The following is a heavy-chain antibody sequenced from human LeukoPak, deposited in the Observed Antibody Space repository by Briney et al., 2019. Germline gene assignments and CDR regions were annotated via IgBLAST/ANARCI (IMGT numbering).Heavy chain of an antibody. D-gene: IGHD3-10*01. V-gene: IGHV5-51*01. CDR2: IYPGDSDT. CDR1: GSRFTSYW. Sequence: GASLKISCKGSGSRFTSYWIGWVRQMPGKGLEWMGIIYPGDSDTRYSPSFQGQVTISADKSISTAYLQWSSLKASDTAMYYCARTPSGSGDDAFDIWGQGTMVTVSS. CDR3: ARTPSGSGDDAFDI. J-gene: IGHJ3*02.